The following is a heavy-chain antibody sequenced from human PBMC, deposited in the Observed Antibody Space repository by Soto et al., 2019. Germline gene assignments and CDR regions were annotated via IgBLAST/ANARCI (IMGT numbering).Heavy chain of an antibody. D-gene: IGHD3-3*01. CDR1: GGSISSGDYY. CDR3: ARDVTIFGVVPYAFDI. V-gene: IGHV4-30-4*01. CDR2: IYYSGST. Sequence: SETLSLTCTVSGGSISSGDYYWSWIRQPPGKGLEWIGYIYYSGSTYYNPSLKSRVTISVETSKNQFSLKLSSVTAADTAVYYCARDVTIFGVVPYAFDIWGQGTMVTVSS. J-gene: IGHJ3*02.